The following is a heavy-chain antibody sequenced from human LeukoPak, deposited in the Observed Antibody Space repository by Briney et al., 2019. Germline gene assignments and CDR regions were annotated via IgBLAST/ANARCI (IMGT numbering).Heavy chain of an antibody. J-gene: IGHJ4*02. CDR3: ARAREITMVRGVITYFDY. CDR2: IIPIFGTA. D-gene: IGHD3-10*01. CDR1: GGTFSSDA. V-gene: IGHV1-69*13. Sequence: ASVKVSCKASGGTFSSDAISWVRQAPGQGLEWMGGIIPIFGTANYAQKFQGRVTITADESTSTAYMELSSLRSEDTAVYYCARAREITMVRGVITYFDYWGQGTLVTVSS.